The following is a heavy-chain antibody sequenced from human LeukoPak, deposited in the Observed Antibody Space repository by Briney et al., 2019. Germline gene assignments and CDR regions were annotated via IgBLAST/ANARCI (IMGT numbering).Heavy chain of an antibody. D-gene: IGHD3-10*01. J-gene: IGHJ5*02. CDR1: GGSISSYY. CDR2: IYTSGTI. CDR3: ARDSGTTGEVKFDP. V-gene: IGHV4-4*07. Sequence: SETLSLTCTVTGGSISSYYWSWIRQPAGTALQWIGRIYTSGTITYNPSLKSRVTMSVDTSKNQFSLKLSSVTAADTAVYYCARDSGTTGEVKFDPWGQGTLVTVSS.